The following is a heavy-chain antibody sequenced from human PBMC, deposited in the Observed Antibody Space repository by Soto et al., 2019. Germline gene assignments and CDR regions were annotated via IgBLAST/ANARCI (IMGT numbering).Heavy chain of an antibody. CDR2: INPNSGDT. CDR1: GYAFTGYY. CDR3: ATRYSYVHF. Sequence: ASVKVSCKSSGYAFTGYYIHWVRQAPGQGLEWMGWINPNSGDTNYAQKFQGRVTMTRDTSFSKAYMELSSLRSDDTAVYYCATRYSYVHFWGQGTLFTVSS. D-gene: IGHD5-18*01. V-gene: IGHV1-2*02. J-gene: IGHJ4*02.